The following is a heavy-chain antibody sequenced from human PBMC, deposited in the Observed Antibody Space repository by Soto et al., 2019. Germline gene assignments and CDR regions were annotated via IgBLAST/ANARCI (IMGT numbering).Heavy chain of an antibody. CDR3: VRADLEGPRPGTRKPKRGTFDY. CDR2: MNPNSGNT. CDR1: GYTFTSYD. J-gene: IGHJ4*02. D-gene: IGHD1-1*01. Sequence: ASVKVSCKASGYTFTSYDINWVRQATGQGLEWMGWMNPNSGNTGYAQKFQGRVTMTRNNSISTAYRELSSLRSEDTAVYYCVRADLEGPRPGTRKPKRGTFDYWGQGTLVTVSS. V-gene: IGHV1-8*01.